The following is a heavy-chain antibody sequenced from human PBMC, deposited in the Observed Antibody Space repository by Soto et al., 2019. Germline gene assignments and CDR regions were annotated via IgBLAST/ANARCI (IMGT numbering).Heavy chain of an antibody. V-gene: IGHV3-9*01. J-gene: IGHJ4*02. CDR3: LKDAPNGSIDD. CDR1: GFRFEQYV. D-gene: IGHD3-10*01. CDR2: VSPTGDTV. Sequence: VQVVASGGGLVQPGRSLRLSCAVYGFRFEQYVMHWVRQAPGKGLERVSTVSPTGDTVAYADSVEGRVTVSRDNAKTSLYLQMNSLKGDDTAFYYCLKDAPNGSIDDWGQGPLVTVSS.